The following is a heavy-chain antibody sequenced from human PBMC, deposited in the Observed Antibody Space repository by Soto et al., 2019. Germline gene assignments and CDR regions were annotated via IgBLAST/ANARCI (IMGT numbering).Heavy chain of an antibody. CDR3: ARDPHYYDSSGYLPDY. CDR2: ISSSSSTI. CDR1: GFTFSSYS. V-gene: IGHV3-48*02. J-gene: IGHJ4*02. Sequence: EVQLVESGGGLVQPGGSLRLSCAASGFTFSSYSMNWVHQAPGKGLEWVSYISSSSSTIYYADSVKGRFTISRDNAKNSLYLQMNSLRDEDTAVYYCARDPHYYDSSGYLPDYWGQGTLVTVSS. D-gene: IGHD3-22*01.